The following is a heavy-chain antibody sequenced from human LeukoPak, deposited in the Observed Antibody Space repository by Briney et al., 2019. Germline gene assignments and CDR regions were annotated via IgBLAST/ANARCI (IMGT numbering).Heavy chain of an antibody. Sequence: ASVKVSCKASGYTFTTYCISWVRQAPGQGLECMGWISAYNGNTNYAQKVQGRVTMTTDTSTTTAYMELRTLTSDDAAVYYCARLRNKDASGYYPDAFDIWGQGTMVTVSS. D-gene: IGHD3-22*01. CDR1: GYTFTTYC. V-gene: IGHV1-18*01. J-gene: IGHJ3*02. CDR3: ARLRNKDASGYYPDAFDI. CDR2: ISAYNGNT.